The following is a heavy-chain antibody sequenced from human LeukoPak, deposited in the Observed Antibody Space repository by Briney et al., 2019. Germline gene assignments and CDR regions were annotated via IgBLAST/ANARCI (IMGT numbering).Heavy chain of an antibody. D-gene: IGHD3-9*01. CDR3: ARRRLTGYYNDAFDI. V-gene: IGHV4-34*01. CDR1: GGSFSGYY. J-gene: IGHJ3*02. CDR2: INHSGST. Sequence: SETLSLTCAVYGGSFSGYYWSWIRQPPGKGLEWIGEINHSGSTNYNPSLKSRVTISVDTSKNQFSLKLSSVTAADTAVYYCARRRLTGYYNDAFDIWGQGTMVTVSS.